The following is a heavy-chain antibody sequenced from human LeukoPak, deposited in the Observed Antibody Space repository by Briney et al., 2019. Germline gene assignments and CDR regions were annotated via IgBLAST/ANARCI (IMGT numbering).Heavy chain of an antibody. Sequence: ASVKVSCKASGYTFTSYDINWVRQATGQGLEWMGWMNPNSGNTGYAQKFQGRVTMTRNTSISTAYMELSSLRSDDTAVYYCASREPSKYSSNWYGTDVWGQGTTVTVSS. CDR1: GYTFTSYD. CDR3: ASREPSKYSSNWYGTDV. CDR2: MNPNSGNT. D-gene: IGHD6-13*01. J-gene: IGHJ6*02. V-gene: IGHV1-8*01.